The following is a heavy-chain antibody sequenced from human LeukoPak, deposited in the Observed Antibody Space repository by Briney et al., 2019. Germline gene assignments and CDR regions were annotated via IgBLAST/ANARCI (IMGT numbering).Heavy chain of an antibody. V-gene: IGHV4-39*07. D-gene: IGHD5-18*01. CDR2: IDYSGSS. J-gene: IGHJ5*02. CDR3: ARGRIQLSYSSWFDP. Sequence: SETLSLTCTVSGDSISSFSYYWGWIRQPPGKGLEWIGSIDYSGSSYYNPSLKSRVTISLDTSKNQFSLKLSSVTAADTAVYYCARGRIQLSYSSWFDPWGQGTLVTVSS. CDR1: GDSISSFSYY.